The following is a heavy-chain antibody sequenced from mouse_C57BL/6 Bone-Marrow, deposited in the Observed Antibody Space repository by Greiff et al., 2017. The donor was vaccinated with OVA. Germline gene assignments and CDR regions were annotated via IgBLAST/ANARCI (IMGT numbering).Heavy chain of an antibody. CDR3: ARSPLGFDY. CDR2: IYPGSGNT. Sequence: QVQLQQSGAELVRPGASVKLSCKASGYTFTAYYINWVKQRPGQGLEWIARIYPGSGNTYYNEKFKGKATLTAEKSSSTAYMQLSSLTSEDSAVYFCARSPLGFDYWGQGTTLTVSS. CDR1: GYTFTAYY. V-gene: IGHV1-76*01. D-gene: IGHD4-1*01. J-gene: IGHJ2*01.